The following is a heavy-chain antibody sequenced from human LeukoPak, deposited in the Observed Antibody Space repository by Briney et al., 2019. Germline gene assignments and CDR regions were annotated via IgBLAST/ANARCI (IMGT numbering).Heavy chain of an antibody. D-gene: IGHD6-6*01. V-gene: IGHV1-46*01. J-gene: IGHJ4*02. CDR2: INPSGGST. CDR1: GGTFSSYA. Sequence: ASVKVSCKASGGTFSSYAISWVRQAPGQGLEWMGIINPSGGSTTYAQKFQGRVTMTRDTSTSTVYMELSSLRSEDTAVYYCARSYSSSPTFDYWGQGTLVTVSS. CDR3: ARSYSSSPTFDY.